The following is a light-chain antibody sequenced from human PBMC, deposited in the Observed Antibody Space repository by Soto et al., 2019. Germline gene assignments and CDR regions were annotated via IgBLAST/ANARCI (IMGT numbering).Light chain of an antibody. CDR2: DTS. Sequence: ETVMTQSPGTLSVSLGERATLSCRASQSVSIHLAWYQQKPGQAPRLLIYDTSTRATGIPARFSGSGSGTEFTLTISSLQSEDFAVYYCQQYSNWPPITFGQGTLPAVK. J-gene: IGKJ5*01. V-gene: IGKV3-15*01. CDR3: QQYSNWPPIT. CDR1: QSVSIH.